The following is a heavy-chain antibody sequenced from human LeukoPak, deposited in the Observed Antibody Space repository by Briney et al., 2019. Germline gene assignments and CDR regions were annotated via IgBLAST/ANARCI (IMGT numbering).Heavy chain of an antibody. CDR1: GYTFTSYY. V-gene: IGHV1-46*01. CDR3: ASGIRYFDWFHLGYGMDV. CDR2: INPSGGST. J-gene: IGHJ6*02. Sequence: GASVEVSCKASGYTFTSYYMHWVRQAPGQWLEWMGIINPSGGSTSYAQKFQGRVTMTRDTSTSTVYMELSSLRSEDTAVYYCASGIRYFDWFHLGYGMDVWGQGTTVTVSS. D-gene: IGHD3-9*01.